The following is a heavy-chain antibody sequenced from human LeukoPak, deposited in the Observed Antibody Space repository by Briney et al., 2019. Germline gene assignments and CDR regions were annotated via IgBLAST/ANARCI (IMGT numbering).Heavy chain of an antibody. V-gene: IGHV3-7*01. D-gene: IGHD5-12*01. CDR2: INQDGSEE. Sequence: GGSLRLSCAASGFTFSHYWMTWVRQAPGKGLEWVAHINQDGSEEHYMDSVKARFAISRDNAKNSLSLQMNSLRAEDTAVYYCVRDGGVSGYDLLDYWGQGTLVTVSS. J-gene: IGHJ4*02. CDR3: VRDGGVSGYDLLDY. CDR1: GFTFSHYW.